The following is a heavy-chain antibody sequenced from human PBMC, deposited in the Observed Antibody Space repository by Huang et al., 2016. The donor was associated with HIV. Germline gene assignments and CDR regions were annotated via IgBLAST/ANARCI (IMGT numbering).Heavy chain of an antibody. CDR1: GYIFISYA. V-gene: IGHV1-3*01. J-gene: IGHJ4*02. Sequence: QVQLVKSGAEVKKPGASVKVSCKAFGYIFISYAMHWVRQAPGQRLECRGWINAGNGNPKYSQQFQGRVTITRDTSASTVYMELSSLRSEDTAVYYCARRSYDILTGYYQFDYWGQGTLVTVSS. CDR3: ARRSYDILTGYYQFDY. CDR2: INAGNGNP. D-gene: IGHD3-9*01.